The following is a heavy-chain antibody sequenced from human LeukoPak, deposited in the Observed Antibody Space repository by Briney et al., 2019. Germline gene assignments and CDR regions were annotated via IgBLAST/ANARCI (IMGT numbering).Heavy chain of an antibody. J-gene: IGHJ4*02. CDR2: ASGTDGRT. CDR3: ASRGGQSSFDY. V-gene: IGHV3-23*01. CDR1: GFTFSSSA. D-gene: IGHD2-15*01. Sequence: GGSLRLSCAASGFTFSSSAMGWVRQAPGKGLEWVSTASGTDGRTYYADSVTGRFTISSNNTNNTLFLQMNSMGAEDTAVYDCASRGGQSSFDYWGQGTLVTVSS.